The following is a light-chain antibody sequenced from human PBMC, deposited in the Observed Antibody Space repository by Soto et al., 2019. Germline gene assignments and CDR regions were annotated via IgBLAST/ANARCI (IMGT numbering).Light chain of an antibody. J-gene: IGKJ2*01. V-gene: IGKV3-20*01. CDR1: QSVSTRY. Sequence: ESMLTQSPGTLSLSPGERATLSCRASQSVSTRYLAWYQQKPGQAPRLLIYGASIRAAGIPDRFSGSGSGTDXTXXXXXXEPEDFAVYYCHQFGSSPLAFTFGQGTKLEI. CDR3: HQFGSSPLAFT. CDR2: GAS.